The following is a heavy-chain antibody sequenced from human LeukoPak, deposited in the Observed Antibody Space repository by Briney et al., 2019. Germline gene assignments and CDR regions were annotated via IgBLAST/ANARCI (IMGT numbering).Heavy chain of an antibody. V-gene: IGHV3-21*01. CDR3: AREACTGGSCYLDY. D-gene: IGHD2-15*01. Sequence: GGSLRLSCAASGFTFSSYSINWVRQAPGKGLEWVSSISSSSNYIYYADSVKGRFTISRDNAKRSLYPQMNSLRAEDTALYYCAREACTGGSCYLDYWGQGTLVTVSS. J-gene: IGHJ4*02. CDR1: GFTFSSYS. CDR2: ISSSSNYI.